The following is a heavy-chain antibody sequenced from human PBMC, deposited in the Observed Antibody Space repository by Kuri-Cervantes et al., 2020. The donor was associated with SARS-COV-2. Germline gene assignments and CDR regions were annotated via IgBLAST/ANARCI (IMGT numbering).Heavy chain of an antibody. CDR2: IIPIFSTA. CDR3: AAGDSSGYYYYWFDP. V-gene: IGHV1-69*13. CDR1: GGTFSSYA. J-gene: IGHJ5*02. Sequence: SVKVSCKASGGTFSSYAISWVRQAPGQGLEWMGGIIPIFSTANYAQKFQGRVTITADESTSTAYMELSSLRSEDTAVYYCAAGDSSGYYYYWFDPWGQGTLVTVSS. D-gene: IGHD3-22*01.